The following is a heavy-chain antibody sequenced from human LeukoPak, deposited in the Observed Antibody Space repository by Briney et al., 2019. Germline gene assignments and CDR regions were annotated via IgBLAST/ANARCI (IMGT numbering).Heavy chain of an antibody. J-gene: IGHJ3*01. CDR3: ESVLIGETSYDASDV. CDR2: IYITGST. D-gene: IGHD3-10*01. CDR1: GGSISSYY. Sequence: TASETLSLTCTVSGGSISSYYWTWLRQPPGKGLEWIGDIYITGSTNYNPYLKRRVTMSVDTSKNQFSLRLSSVTAADTAVYYCESVLIGETSYDASDVWGLGTMVTVSS. V-gene: IGHV4-59*13.